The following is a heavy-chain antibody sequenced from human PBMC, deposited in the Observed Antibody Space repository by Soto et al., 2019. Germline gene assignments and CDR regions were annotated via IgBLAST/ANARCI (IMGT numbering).Heavy chain of an antibody. V-gene: IGHV1-18*01. J-gene: IGHJ4*02. Sequence: ASVKVSCKASGYTFFTYDISWVRQAPGQGLEWMGWISTYSGDTKYAQKFQGRVTMTTDTSTSTAYMELRSLRSDDTAVYYCARDLFGPRATWIQLWLPSYWGQGTLVTVSS. D-gene: IGHD5-18*01. CDR1: GYTFFTYD. CDR2: ISTYSGDT. CDR3: ARDLFGPRATWIQLWLPSY.